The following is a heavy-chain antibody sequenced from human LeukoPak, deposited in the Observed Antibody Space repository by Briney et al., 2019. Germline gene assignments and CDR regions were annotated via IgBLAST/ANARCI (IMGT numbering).Heavy chain of an antibody. D-gene: IGHD6-19*01. CDR2: ISWNSGSI. J-gene: IGHJ4*02. CDR3: AREAAEAGIYDY. Sequence: NPGGSLRLSCAASGFTFDDYAMHWVRQAPGKGLEWVSGISWNSGSIGYADSVKGRFTISRDNAKNSLYLQMNSLRVEDTAVYYCAREAAEAGIYDYWGQGTLVTVSS. V-gene: IGHV3-9*01. CDR1: GFTFDDYA.